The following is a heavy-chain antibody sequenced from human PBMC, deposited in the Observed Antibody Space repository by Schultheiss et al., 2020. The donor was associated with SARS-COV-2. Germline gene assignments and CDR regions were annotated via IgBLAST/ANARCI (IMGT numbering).Heavy chain of an antibody. D-gene: IGHD6-25*01. CDR3: ARYEVAAGKMFDY. CDR1: GFTFSNAW. J-gene: IGHJ4*02. CDR2: IYSGDST. V-gene: IGHV3-53*01. Sequence: GGSLRLSCAASGFTFSNAWMSWVRQAPGKGLEWVSVIYSGDSTSYADSVKGRFTISRDPSKNTLYLQMNSLRAEDTAVYYCARYEVAAGKMFDYWGQGTLVTVSS.